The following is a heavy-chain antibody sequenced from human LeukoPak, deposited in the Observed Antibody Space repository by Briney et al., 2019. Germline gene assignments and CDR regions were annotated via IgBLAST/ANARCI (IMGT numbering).Heavy chain of an antibody. J-gene: IGHJ6*03. Sequence: GGSLRLSCAASGFTFSSYEMNWVRQAPGKGLEWVSYISSSGSTIYYADSVKGRFTISRDNAKNSLYLQMNSLRAEDTALYYCAKGAPASRRNYYYYYYMDVWGKGTTVTVSS. V-gene: IGHV3-48*03. D-gene: IGHD2-15*01. CDR2: ISSSGSTI. CDR1: GFTFSSYE. CDR3: AKGAPASRRNYYYYYYMDV.